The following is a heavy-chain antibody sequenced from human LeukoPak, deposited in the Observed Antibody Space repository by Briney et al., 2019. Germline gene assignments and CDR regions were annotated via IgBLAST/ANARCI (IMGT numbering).Heavy chain of an antibody. V-gene: IGHV3-21*01. CDR3: AELGITMIGGV. J-gene: IGHJ6*04. CDR2: ITSSSIYK. CDR1: GFTFSRYN. Sequence: GGSLRLSCATSGFTFSRYNMNWVRQAPGKGLEWVSSITSSSIYKYYADSMKGRFTISRDNAKNSLYLQMNSLRAEDTAVYYCAELGITMIGGVWGKGTTVTISS. D-gene: IGHD3-10*02.